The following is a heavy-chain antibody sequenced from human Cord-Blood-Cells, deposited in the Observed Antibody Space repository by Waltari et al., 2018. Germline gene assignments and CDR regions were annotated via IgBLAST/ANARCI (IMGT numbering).Heavy chain of an antibody. V-gene: IGHV4-39*01. CDR2: IYYSGST. Sequence: QLQLQESGPGLVKPSETLSLTCTVSGGSISSSSYYWGWIRQPPGKGLEGIGSIYYSGSTSYNPSLKSRVTISVDTSKNQFSLKLSSVTAADTAVYYCARHSTGWLLYYFDYWGQGTLVTVSS. CDR3: ARHSTGWLLYYFDY. CDR1: GGSISSSSYY. D-gene: IGHD3-22*01. J-gene: IGHJ4*02.